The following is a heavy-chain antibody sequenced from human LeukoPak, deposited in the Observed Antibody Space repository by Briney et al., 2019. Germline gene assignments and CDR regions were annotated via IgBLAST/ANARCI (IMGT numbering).Heavy chain of an antibody. J-gene: IGHJ4*02. Sequence: AASVKVSCKASGYTFTSYDINWVRQATGQGLEWMGWMNPNSGNTGYAQKFQGRVTMTRNTSISTAYMELSSLRSEDTAVYYCARARGRFYDSSGPKLDYWGQGTLVTVSS. V-gene: IGHV1-8*01. CDR1: GYTFTSYD. D-gene: IGHD3-22*01. CDR2: MNPNSGNT. CDR3: ARARGRFYDSSGPKLDY.